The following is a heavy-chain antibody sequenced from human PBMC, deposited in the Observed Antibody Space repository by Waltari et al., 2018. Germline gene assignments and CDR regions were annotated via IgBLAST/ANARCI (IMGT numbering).Heavy chain of an antibody. D-gene: IGHD2-15*01. CDR3: AREWGVMVGTAGFYFDY. Sequence: QLQLQESGPGLVKPSATLSLTCTVSGGSISSRIYYWGWIRQPPGKGLEWIGSAYHNGNTYYNPSLKSRVTILVDMSKNQFSLELSSVTAADTAVYYCAREWGVMVGTAGFYFDYWGQGALVTVSS. CDR1: GGSISSRIYY. CDR2: AYHNGNT. J-gene: IGHJ4*02. V-gene: IGHV4-39*02.